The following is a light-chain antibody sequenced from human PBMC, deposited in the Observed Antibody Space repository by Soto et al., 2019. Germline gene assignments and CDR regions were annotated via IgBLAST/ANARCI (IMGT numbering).Light chain of an antibody. CDR1: QSISSW. J-gene: IGKJ1*01. CDR3: QQYNSYPWK. Sequence: DIQMTQSPSTLSASVGDRVTITCRASQSISSWLAWYQQKPGKAPKLLIYKASSLESGVPSRFSGSGSGTEFTLTISSLQPDDFATYYCQQYNSYPWKFGQGTKADIK. V-gene: IGKV1-5*03. CDR2: KAS.